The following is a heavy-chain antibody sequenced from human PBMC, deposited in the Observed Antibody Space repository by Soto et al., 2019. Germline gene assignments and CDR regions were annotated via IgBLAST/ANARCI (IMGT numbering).Heavy chain of an antibody. CDR3: ARGMGNWFDP. J-gene: IGHJ5*02. CDR1: GGSISSGGYY. Sequence: QVQLQESGPGLVKPTQTLSLTCTVSGGSISSGGYYWSWIRQHPGKGLEWIGYIYYSGSTYYNPSPKSRVTRSVDTSKNQFSQKLSSVTAADTAVYYCARGMGNWFDPWGQGTLVTVSS. CDR2: IYYSGST. V-gene: IGHV4-31*03.